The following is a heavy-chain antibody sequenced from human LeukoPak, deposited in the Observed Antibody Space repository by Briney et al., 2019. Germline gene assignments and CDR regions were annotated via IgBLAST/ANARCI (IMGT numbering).Heavy chain of an antibody. CDR2: INQDGSEK. V-gene: IGHV3-7*03. J-gene: IGHJ4*02. CDR1: GFTFSNYW. Sequence: GGSLRLSCAASGFTFSNYWMSWVRQAPGKGLEWVANINQDGSEKYYVDSVVGRFTISRDNAKNSLYLQMNSLRAEDTAVYYCASSVTGTAAGNWGQGTLVTVSS. CDR3: ASSVTGTAAGN. D-gene: IGHD6-19*01.